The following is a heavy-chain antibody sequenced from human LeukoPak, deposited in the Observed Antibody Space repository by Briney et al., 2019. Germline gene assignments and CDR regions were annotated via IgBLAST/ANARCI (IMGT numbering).Heavy chain of an antibody. Sequence: PSETLSLTCTMPGGSISPYYWSWIRQPPGKGLEWIAYIFHSGTTKYNPSLKSRVAISLDTPKSQFSLKLSSVTAADTAVYYCARGKQYGSGSYVRRAYFDYWGQGTLVTVSS. J-gene: IGHJ4*02. V-gene: IGHV4-59*12. CDR2: IFHSGTT. D-gene: IGHD3-10*01. CDR3: ARGKQYGSGSYVRRAYFDY. CDR1: GGSISPYY.